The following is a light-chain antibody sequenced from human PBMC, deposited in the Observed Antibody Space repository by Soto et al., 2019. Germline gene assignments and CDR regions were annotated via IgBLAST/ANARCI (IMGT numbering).Light chain of an antibody. CDR1: SRDVGGYNY. CDR3: SSYTTSSSYV. J-gene: IGLJ1*01. Sequence: QSALTQPASVSGSPGQSITISCTGTSRDVGGYNYVSWYQQHPGKDPKLMIYDVSSRPSGVSNRFSGSKSGNTASMTISGLQAEDEADYYGSSYTTSSSYVFGTGTKVTVL. V-gene: IGLV2-14*03. CDR2: DVS.